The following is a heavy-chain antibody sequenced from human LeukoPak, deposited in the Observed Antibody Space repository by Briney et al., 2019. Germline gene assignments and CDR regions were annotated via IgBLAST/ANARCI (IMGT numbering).Heavy chain of an antibody. D-gene: IGHD4-11*01. CDR1: GFTFSSYG. CDR2: IWYDGGNK. J-gene: IGHJ4*02. Sequence: GGSLRLSCAASGFTFSSYGMHWVRQAPGKGLEWVAVIWYDGGNKYYADSVKGRFTISRDNSKNTLYLQMNSLRTEDTAVYYCARDQLDYSNYQPFDYWGQGTLVTVSS. V-gene: IGHV3-33*01. CDR3: ARDQLDYSNYQPFDY.